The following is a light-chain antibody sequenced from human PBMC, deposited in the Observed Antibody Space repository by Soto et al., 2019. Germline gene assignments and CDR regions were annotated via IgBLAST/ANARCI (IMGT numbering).Light chain of an antibody. J-gene: IGLJ2*01. CDR3: VAWDDSLNGHVV. Sequence: QSVLTQPPSASGTPGQRVTISCSGSSSNIGSNTVNWYQQLPGTAPKLLIYGNNQRPSGVPDRFSGSRSGTSASLAISGLQSEDEADYYCVAWDDSLNGHVVFGGGTKLTVL. CDR2: GNN. CDR1: SSNIGSNT. V-gene: IGLV1-44*01.